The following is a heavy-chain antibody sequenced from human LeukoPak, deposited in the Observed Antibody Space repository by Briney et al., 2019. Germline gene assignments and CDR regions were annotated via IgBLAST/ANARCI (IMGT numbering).Heavy chain of an antibody. CDR3: ARARDYGDYVIGRWFDP. V-gene: IGHV1-69*13. J-gene: IGHJ5*02. Sequence: ASVKVSCKASGGTFSSYAISWVRLAPGQGLEWMGGIIPIFGTANYAQKFQGRVTITADESTSTAYMELSSLRSEDTAVYYCARARDYGDYVIGRWFDPWGQGTLVTVSS. CDR2: IIPIFGTA. CDR1: GGTFSSYA. D-gene: IGHD4-17*01.